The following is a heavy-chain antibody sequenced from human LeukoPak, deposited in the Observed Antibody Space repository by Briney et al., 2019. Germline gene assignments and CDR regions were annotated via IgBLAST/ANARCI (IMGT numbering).Heavy chain of an antibody. CDR3: ARDRGDRPMNWFDP. CDR1: GYTFTSYG. CDR2: ISAYNGNT. J-gene: IGHJ5*02. D-gene: IGHD2-21*02. V-gene: IGHV1-18*01. Sequence: ASVKVSCKASGYTFTSYGISWVRQAPGQGLEWMGWISAYNGNTNYAQKLQGRVTMTTDTSTSTAYMELRSLRSDDTAVYYCARDRGDRPMNWFDPWGQGTLVTVSS.